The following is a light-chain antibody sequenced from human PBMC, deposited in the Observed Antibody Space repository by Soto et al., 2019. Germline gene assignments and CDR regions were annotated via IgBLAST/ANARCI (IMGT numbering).Light chain of an antibody. CDR1: SSDVGAYKY. J-gene: IGLJ2*01. CDR2: EVS. Sequence: QSALTQPASVSGSPGQSITISCTGSSSDVGAYKYVSWYQQHPGKAPKPMIYEVSNRPSGVSNRFSGSKSGNTASLTISGLQAEDEADYYCCSYTTSSTVLFGGGTKLTVL. V-gene: IGLV2-14*01. CDR3: CSYTTSSTVL.